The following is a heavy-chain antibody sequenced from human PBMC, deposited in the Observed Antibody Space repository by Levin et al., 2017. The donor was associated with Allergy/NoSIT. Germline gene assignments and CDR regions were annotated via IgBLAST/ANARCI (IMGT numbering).Heavy chain of an antibody. D-gene: IGHD1-20*01. J-gene: IGHJ4*02. Sequence: KGLEWIGYIHDSGSTNYTPSLKSRVTISVDTSKNPFSLQLSSVTAADTAIYYCARVYTGNDKIDFWGQGTLVTVSS. V-gene: IGHV4-59*01. CDR2: IHDSGST. CDR3: ARVYTGNDKIDF.